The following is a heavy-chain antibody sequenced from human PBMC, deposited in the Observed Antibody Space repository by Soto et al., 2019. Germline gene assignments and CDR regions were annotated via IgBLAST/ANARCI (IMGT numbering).Heavy chain of an antibody. CDR1: GYTFTSYG. V-gene: IGHV1-18*01. Sequence: ASVKVSCKASGYTFTSYGISWVRQAPGQGLEWMGWISAYNGNTNYAQKLQGRVTMTTDTSTSTAYMELRSLRSDDTAVYYCARSPAVGYCSGGSCSYFFDYWGQGTLVTVSS. J-gene: IGHJ4*02. CDR3: ARSPAVGYCSGGSCSYFFDY. D-gene: IGHD2-15*01. CDR2: ISAYNGNT.